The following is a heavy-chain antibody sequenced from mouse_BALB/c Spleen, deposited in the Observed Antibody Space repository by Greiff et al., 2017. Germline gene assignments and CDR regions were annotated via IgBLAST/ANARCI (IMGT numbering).Heavy chain of an antibody. CDR3: AGGGGYYVHFDY. CDR2: ISYSGST. CDR1: GDSITSGY. Sequence: EVKLMESGPSLVKPSQTLSLTCSVTGDSITSGYWNWIRKFPGNKLEYMGYISYSGSTYYNPSLKSRISITRDTSKNQYYLQLNSVTTEDTATYYCAGGGGYYVHFDYWGQGTTLTVSS. J-gene: IGHJ2*01. D-gene: IGHD2-3*01. V-gene: IGHV3-8*02.